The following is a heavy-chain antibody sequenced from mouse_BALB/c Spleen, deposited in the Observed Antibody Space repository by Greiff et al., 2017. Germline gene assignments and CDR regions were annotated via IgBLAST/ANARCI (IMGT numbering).Heavy chain of an antibody. CDR1: GFTFSSFG. D-gene: IGHD3-3*01. V-gene: IGHV5-17*02. J-gene: IGHJ4*01. CDR3: AREGDAVPYYYAMDY. Sequence: EVKVVESGGGLVQPGGSRKLSCAASGFTFSSFGMHWVRQAPEKGLEWVAYISSGSSTIYYADTVKGRFTISRDNPKNTLFLQMTSLRSEDTAMYYCAREGDAVPYYYAMDYWGQGTSVTVSS. CDR2: ISSGSSTI.